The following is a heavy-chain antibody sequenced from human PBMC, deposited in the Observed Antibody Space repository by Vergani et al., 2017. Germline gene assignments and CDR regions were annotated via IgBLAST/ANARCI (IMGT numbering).Heavy chain of an antibody. J-gene: IGHJ3*02. CDR1: GFMFSNYW. D-gene: IGHD4-17*01. CDR2: IKQDGSEK. Sequence: EVQLVESGGGLVQPGGSLRLSCAASGFMFSNYWMNWVRQAPGKGLEWVANIKQDGSEKYYVDSVRGRFTISRDNAKNSLYLQMNSLRAEDTAVYHSAGPSAPGDYDALDIWGQGTMVTVSS. V-gene: IGHV3-7*01. CDR3: AGPSAPGDYDALDI.